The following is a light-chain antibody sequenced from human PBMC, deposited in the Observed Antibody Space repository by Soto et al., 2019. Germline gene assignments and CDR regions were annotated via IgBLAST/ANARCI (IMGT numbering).Light chain of an antibody. V-gene: IGKV3-11*01. CDR1: QSVSRY. J-gene: IGKJ5*01. Sequence: EIVLTQSPVTLSLSPGERATLSCRASQSVSRYLAWYQQKPDQAPRLLIYDAFNRATGIPARFSGSGSGTDFTLTINSLEPEDFVVYYCQQRSNWPITFGQGTRLEIK. CDR3: QQRSNWPIT. CDR2: DAF.